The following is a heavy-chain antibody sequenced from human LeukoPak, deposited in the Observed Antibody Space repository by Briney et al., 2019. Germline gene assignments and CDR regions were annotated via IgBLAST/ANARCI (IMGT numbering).Heavy chain of an antibody. J-gene: IGHJ4*02. CDR2: IIPIFGTA. CDR1: GGTFSSYA. V-gene: IGHV1-69*05. Sequence: ASVKVSCKASGGTFSSYAISWVRQAPGQGLEWMGGIIPIFGTANYAQKFQGRVTMTRDTSTSTVYMELSSLRSEDTAVYYCARGKHYYDSLDYWGQGTLVTVSS. CDR3: ARGKHYYDSLDY. D-gene: IGHD3-22*01.